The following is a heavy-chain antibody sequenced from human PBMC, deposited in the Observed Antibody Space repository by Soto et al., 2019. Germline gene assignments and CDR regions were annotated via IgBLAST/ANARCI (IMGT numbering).Heavy chain of an antibody. CDR2: ISAYNGNT. V-gene: IGHV1-18*01. CDR1: GYTFTSYG. D-gene: IGHD3-10*01. Sequence: QVQLVQSGAEVKKPGASVKVSCKASGYTFTSYGISWVRQAPGQGLEWMGWISAYNGNTNYAQKLQGRVTMTTDTSTRTXYXKLRSLGSDDTAVYYCASNYLYYYGSGNTNYYGMDVWGQGTTVTVSS. CDR3: ASNYLYYYGSGNTNYYGMDV. J-gene: IGHJ6*02.